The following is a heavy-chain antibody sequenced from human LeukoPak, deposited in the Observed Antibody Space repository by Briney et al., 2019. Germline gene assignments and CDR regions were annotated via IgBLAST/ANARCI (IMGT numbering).Heavy chain of an antibody. J-gene: IGHJ3*02. CDR1: GGSISTYY. Sequence: PSETLSLTCTVSGGSISTYYWSWIRQPPGKGLEWIGNIHYSGSTNYNPSLKSRVTISVDKSKNQFSLKLSSVTAADTAVYYCAGAHCGGDCYSGRAFDIWGQGTMVTVSS. V-gene: IGHV4-59*12. CDR2: IHYSGST. CDR3: AGAHCGGDCYSGRAFDI. D-gene: IGHD2-21*02.